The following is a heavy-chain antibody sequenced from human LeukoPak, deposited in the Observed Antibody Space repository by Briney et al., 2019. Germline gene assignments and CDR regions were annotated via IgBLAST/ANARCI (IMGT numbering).Heavy chain of an antibody. V-gene: IGHV4-34*01. J-gene: IGHJ4*02. D-gene: IGHD5-24*01. Sequence: SETLSLTCAVYGGSFSGYYWSWIRQPPGKGLEWIGEINHSGSTNYNPSLKSRVTISVDTSKNQFSLKLSSVTAADTAVYYCARGGRDGYSSRELDYWGQGTLVTVSS. CDR2: INHSGST. CDR1: GGSFSGYY. CDR3: ARGGRDGYSSRELDY.